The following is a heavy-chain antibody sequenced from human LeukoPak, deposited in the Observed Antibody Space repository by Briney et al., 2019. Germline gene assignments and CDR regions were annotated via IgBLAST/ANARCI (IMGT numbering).Heavy chain of an antibody. V-gene: IGHV4-4*02. CDR3: AKSGDYRFDP. CDR2: IYHSGST. Sequence: SETLSLTCAVSGGSISSNNWWTWVRQPPGKGLEWIGGIYHSGSTNYNPSLKSRVTISVDKSKNHFSLTLTSVTAADTAVYYCAKSGDYRFDPWGQGTLVTVSS. J-gene: IGHJ5*02. D-gene: IGHD7-27*01. CDR1: GGSISSNNW.